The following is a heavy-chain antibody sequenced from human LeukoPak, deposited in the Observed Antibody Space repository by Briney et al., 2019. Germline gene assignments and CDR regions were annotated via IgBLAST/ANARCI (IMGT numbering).Heavy chain of an antibody. Sequence: GSLRLSCAASGFTFSSYWMSWVRQAPGKGLEWVANIKQDGSEKYYVDSVKGRFTISRDNAKNSLYLQMNSLRAEDTAVYYCARDGDYDSLSDAFDILGQGTMVTVSS. D-gene: IGHD2-21*02. CDR2: IKQDGSEK. CDR3: ARDGDYDSLSDAFDI. V-gene: IGHV3-7*01. J-gene: IGHJ3*02. CDR1: GFTFSSYW.